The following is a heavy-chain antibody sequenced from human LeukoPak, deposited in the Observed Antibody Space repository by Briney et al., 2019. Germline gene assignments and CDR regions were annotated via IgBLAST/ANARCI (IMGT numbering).Heavy chain of an antibody. CDR2: IYYSGST. V-gene: IGHV4-59*01. Sequence: PSETLSLTRTVSGGSISSYYWSWIRQPPGKGLEWIGYIYYSGSTNYNRSLKSRVTISVDTSKNQFSLKLSSVTAADTAVYYCARGGVARPYIAYYYGMDVWGQGTTVTVSS. CDR1: GGSISSYY. D-gene: IGHD6-6*01. J-gene: IGHJ6*02. CDR3: ARGGVARPYIAYYYGMDV.